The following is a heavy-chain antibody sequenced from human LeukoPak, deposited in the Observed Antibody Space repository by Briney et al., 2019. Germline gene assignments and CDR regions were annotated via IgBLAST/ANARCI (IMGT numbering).Heavy chain of an antibody. CDR1: GGSISSGSYY. J-gene: IGHJ5*02. Sequence: SQTLSLTCTVSGGSISSGSYYWSWIRQPAGKGLEWIGRIYTSGSTNYNPSLKSRVTISVDTSKNQFSLKLSSVTAADTAVYYCAGVAITYWFDPWGQGTLVTVSS. V-gene: IGHV4-61*02. CDR3: AGVAITYWFDP. D-gene: IGHD1-14*01. CDR2: IYTSGST.